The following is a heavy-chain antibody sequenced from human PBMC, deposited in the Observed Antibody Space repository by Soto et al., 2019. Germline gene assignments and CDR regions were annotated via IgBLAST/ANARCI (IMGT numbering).Heavy chain of an antibody. CDR2: IYPGDSDT. V-gene: IGHV5-51*01. CDR3: ARQVAVAGTWFDP. Sequence: PGESLKISCKGSGYSFTSYWVGWVRQMPGKGLEWMGIIYPGDSDTRYSPSFQGQVTISADKSISTAYLQWSSLKASDTAMYYCARQVAVAGTWFDPWGQGTLVTVSS. CDR1: GYSFTSYW. D-gene: IGHD6-19*01. J-gene: IGHJ5*02.